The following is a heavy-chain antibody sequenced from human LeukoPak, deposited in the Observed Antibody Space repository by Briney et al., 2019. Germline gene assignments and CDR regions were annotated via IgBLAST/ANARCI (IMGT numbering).Heavy chain of an antibody. V-gene: IGHV3-7*01. CDR2: IKQDGSEK. D-gene: IGHD3-3*01. CDR3: ARDLDYDFWSGYSGWFDP. CDR1: GFTFSSYW. J-gene: IGHJ5*02. Sequence: GGSLRLSCAASGFTFSSYWMSWVRQAPGKGLEWVANIKQDGSEKYYVDSVKGRFTISRDNAKNSLYLQMNSLRAEDTAVYYCARDLDYDFWSGYSGWFDPWGQGTLVTVSS.